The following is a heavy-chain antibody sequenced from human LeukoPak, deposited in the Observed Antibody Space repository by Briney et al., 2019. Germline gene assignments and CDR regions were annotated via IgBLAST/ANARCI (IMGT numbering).Heavy chain of an antibody. J-gene: IGHJ1*01. D-gene: IGHD6-19*01. Sequence: SQTLSLTCAISGDSVSSNSAAWNSIRQSPSRGLEWLGRTYYRSKWYNDYAVSVKSRITINPDTSKNQFSLQLNSVTPEGTAVYYCARDLLGYSSGWYVYFQHWGQGTLVTVSS. V-gene: IGHV6-1*01. CDR3: ARDLLGYSSGWYVYFQH. CDR2: TYYRSKWYN. CDR1: GDSVSSNSAA.